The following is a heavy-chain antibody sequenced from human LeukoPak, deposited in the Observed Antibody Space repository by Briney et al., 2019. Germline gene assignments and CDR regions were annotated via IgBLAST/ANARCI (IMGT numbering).Heavy chain of an antibody. J-gene: IGHJ6*03. CDR2: ISSVSSYI. CDR3: ARDGSSLKYYYYYMDV. D-gene: IGHD6-13*01. Sequence: PGGSLRLSCAASGFTFSNYNMNWVRQAPGKGLEWVSSISSVSSYIYYADSVKGRFTISRDNAKNSLYLQMNRLRAEDTAVYYCARDGSSLKYYYYYMDVWGKGTTVTVSS. CDR1: GFTFSNYN. V-gene: IGHV3-21*01.